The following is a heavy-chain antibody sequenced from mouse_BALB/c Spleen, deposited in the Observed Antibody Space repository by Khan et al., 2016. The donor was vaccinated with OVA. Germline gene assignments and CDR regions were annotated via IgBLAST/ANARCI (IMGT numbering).Heavy chain of an antibody. CDR2: INPTSGYT. CDR1: GYTFTTYW. V-gene: IGHV1-7*01. CDR3: TRDRIDY. J-gene: IGHJ2*01. Sequence: QVQLKQSGAELAKPGASVKMSCKASGYTFTTYWMHWVKQRPGQGLEWIGYINPTSGYTDYNEKFKDGATLSADKSSSTAYMQLSSLTSEDSAVYYCTRDRIDYWGQGTTRTVSS.